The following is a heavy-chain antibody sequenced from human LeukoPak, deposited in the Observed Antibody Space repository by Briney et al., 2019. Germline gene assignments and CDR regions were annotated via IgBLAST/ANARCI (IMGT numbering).Heavy chain of an antibody. D-gene: IGHD2-21*02. V-gene: IGHV1-46*01. Sequence: ASVKVSCKASEYTFTNYYIHWVRQAPGQGLEWMGIINPSGGSTSYAQKFQGRVTMTRDTSTSTVYMELSSLRSEDTAVYYCARVPIPAYCGGDCYDEANDYWGQGTLVTVSS. CDR1: EYTFTNYY. J-gene: IGHJ4*02. CDR3: ARVPIPAYCGGDCYDEANDY. CDR2: INPSGGST.